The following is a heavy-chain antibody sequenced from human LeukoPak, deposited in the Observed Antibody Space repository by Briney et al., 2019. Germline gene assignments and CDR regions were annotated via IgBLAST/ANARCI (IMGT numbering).Heavy chain of an antibody. Sequence: SETLSLTCAVYGGSFSGYYWSWIRQPPGKGLEWIGEINHSGSTNYNPSLKSRVTISVDTSKNQSSLKLSSVTAADTAVYYCARRPFDYWGQGTLVTVSS. CDR1: GGSFSGYY. CDR2: INHSGST. V-gene: IGHV4-34*01. J-gene: IGHJ4*02. CDR3: ARRPFDY.